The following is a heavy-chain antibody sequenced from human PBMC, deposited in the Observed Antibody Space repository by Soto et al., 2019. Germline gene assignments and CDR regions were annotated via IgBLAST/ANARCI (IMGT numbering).Heavy chain of an antibody. CDR2: VKDGGST. Sequence: QVQLQQWGAGLLKPSETLSLTCTVNGGSLTGYYWSWIRQPPGKGLEWIGEVKDGGSTNYSPSLRRXXSXSXXPSTTHLALRLTSLTAAGAAVYVCARGQEGIVATHWEQGALVTGPS. D-gene: IGHD5-12*01. CDR1: GGSLTGYY. V-gene: IGHV4-34*01. CDR3: ARGQEGIVATH. J-gene: IGHJ4*02.